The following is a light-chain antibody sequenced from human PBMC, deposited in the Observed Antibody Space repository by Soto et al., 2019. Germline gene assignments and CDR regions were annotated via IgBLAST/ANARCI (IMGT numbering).Light chain of an antibody. CDR2: TTN. V-gene: IGLV1-44*01. Sequence: QSVLTQPPSASGTPGQRVTISCTGGTSNIGSYTVSWYQQHPGTAPTLLIYTTNQRPSGVPDRFSGSKSGTSASLSISGLQSEDDADYYCAAWDDSLKGPVFGGGTKVTVL. CDR1: TSNIGSYT. CDR3: AAWDDSLKGPV. J-gene: IGLJ2*01.